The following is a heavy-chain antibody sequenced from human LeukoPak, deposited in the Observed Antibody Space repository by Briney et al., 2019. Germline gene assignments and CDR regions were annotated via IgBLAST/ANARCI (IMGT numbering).Heavy chain of an antibody. V-gene: IGHV1-18*04. J-gene: IGHJ3*02. CDR1: GDTSTANG. CDR3: ARLRGWIYSSRDAFDI. CDR2: ISPYNGDT. D-gene: IGHD6-19*01. Sequence: GASVKVSCGASGDTSTANGISTVPQAPGQGLGWMAWISPYNGDTNYAQALQGRLTVTPDTSTSTAYMELRSLRSDDTAVYYGARLRGWIYSSRDAFDIWGQGKMVTVSS.